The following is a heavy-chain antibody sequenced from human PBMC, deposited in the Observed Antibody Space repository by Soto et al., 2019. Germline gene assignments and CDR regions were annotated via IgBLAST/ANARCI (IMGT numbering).Heavy chain of an antibody. CDR1: GFTFDNYA. J-gene: IGHJ4*02. Sequence: GXSLRLSCAASGFTFDNYALAWFRRAPGNGLEWVSSIGHSGYSINYGDSVKGRFTISRDNSKNMVFLEMNALRAEDTAIYYCARSDDKDILTGCYNWGQGALVTVSS. D-gene: IGHD3-9*01. CDR3: ARSDDKDILTGCYN. CDR2: IGHSGYSI. V-gene: IGHV3-23*01.